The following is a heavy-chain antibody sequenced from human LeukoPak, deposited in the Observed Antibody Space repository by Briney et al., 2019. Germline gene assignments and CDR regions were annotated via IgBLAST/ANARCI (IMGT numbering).Heavy chain of an antibody. CDR3: ARDSSRYCSSTSCSW. J-gene: IGHJ4*02. CDR2: ISSSSSYI. V-gene: IGHV3-21*01. Sequence: GGSLRLSCAASGFTFSSYSMNWVRQAPGKGLEWVSSISSSSSYIYYADSVKGRFTISRDNAKNSLYLQMNSLRAEDTAVYYCARDSSRYCSSTSCSWWGQGTLVTASS. D-gene: IGHD2-2*01. CDR1: GFTFSSYS.